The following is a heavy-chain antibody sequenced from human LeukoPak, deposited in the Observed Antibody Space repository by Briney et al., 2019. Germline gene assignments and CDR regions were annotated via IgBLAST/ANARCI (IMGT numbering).Heavy chain of an antibody. J-gene: IGHJ6*04. CDR1: GGPINFY. CDR2: VHQNGSA. D-gene: IGHD3-3*01. V-gene: IGHV4-59*01. Sequence: SETLSLTCSVSGGPINFYWSWIRQSPGKGLECIGCVHQNGSASYKSSLQRRATMSVDTSKRQVSLMLNSVTAADTAVYYCARDVRRGLRFNNIYPYFGMDVWGKGTTVIVSA. CDR3: ARDVRRGLRFNNIYPYFGMDV.